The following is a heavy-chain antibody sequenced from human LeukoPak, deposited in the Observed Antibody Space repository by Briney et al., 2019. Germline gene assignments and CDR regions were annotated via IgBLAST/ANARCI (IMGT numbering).Heavy chain of an antibody. Sequence: SVKVSCKASGYTFSGFYIHWVRQAPGQGLEWMGGIIPIFGTANYAQKFQGRVTITADESTSTAYMELSSLRSEDTAVYYCARGRSGSSSWYGASDYWGQGTLVTVSS. V-gene: IGHV1-69*13. CDR2: IIPIFGTA. D-gene: IGHD6-13*01. J-gene: IGHJ4*02. CDR3: ARGRSGSSSWYGASDY. CDR1: GYTFSGFY.